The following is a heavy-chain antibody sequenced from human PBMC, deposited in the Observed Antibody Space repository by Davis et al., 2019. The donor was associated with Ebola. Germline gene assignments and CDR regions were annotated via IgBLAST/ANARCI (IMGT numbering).Heavy chain of an antibody. CDR1: GFTFSDYY. D-gene: IGHD3-10*01. J-gene: IGHJ6*03. Sequence: GESLKISCAASGFTFSDYYMSWIRQAPGKGLEWVSYISSSSSYTNYADSVKGRFTISRDNAKNSLYLQMNSLRAEDTAVYYCARDRYYYGSGSPYYMDVWGKGTTVTVSS. CDR2: ISSSSSYT. CDR3: ARDRYYYGSGSPYYMDV. V-gene: IGHV3-11*06.